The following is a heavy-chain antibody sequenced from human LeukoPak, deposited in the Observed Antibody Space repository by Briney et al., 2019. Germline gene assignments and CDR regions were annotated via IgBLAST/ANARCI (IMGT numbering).Heavy chain of an antibody. CDR2: IYTDGST. J-gene: IGHJ4*02. V-gene: IGHV4-4*07. D-gene: IGHD6-19*01. Sequence: SETLSLTCTVSGGSISNYHWSWLRQPAGKGLEWIGQIYTDGSTNYNPPLKSRVTMSIDTTEDRVSLTIRSVTAADTAFYYCARRDISSGWSFDYWGQGTLVTVSS. CDR3: ARRDISSGWSFDY. CDR1: GGSISNYH.